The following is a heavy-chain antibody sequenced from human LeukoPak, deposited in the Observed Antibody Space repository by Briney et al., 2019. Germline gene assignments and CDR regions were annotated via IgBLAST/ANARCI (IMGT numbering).Heavy chain of an antibody. V-gene: IGHV1-69*05. CDR3: AIRLAYCGGDCYSLSY. CDR2: IIPIFGTA. CDR1: GGTFCSYA. J-gene: IGHJ4*02. Sequence: ASVKVSCKASGGTFCSYAISWVRQAPGQGLEWMGGIIPIFGTANYAQKFQGRVTITTDESTSTAYMELSSLRSEDTAVYYCAIRLAYCGGDCYSLSYWGQGTLVTVSS. D-gene: IGHD2-21*02.